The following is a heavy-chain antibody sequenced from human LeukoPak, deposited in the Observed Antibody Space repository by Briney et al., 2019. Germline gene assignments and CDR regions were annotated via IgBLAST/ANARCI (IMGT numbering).Heavy chain of an antibody. CDR2: ISWNSRNI. CDR1: GFTFDDYA. J-gene: IGHJ4*02. Sequence: PGGSLRLSCAASGFTFDDYAMHWVRQAPGKGLEWVSGISWNSRNIAYADSVKGRFTISRDNSKNTLYLQMNSLRAEDTAVYYCAGAVAGFDYWGQGTLVTVSS. CDR3: AGAVAGFDY. D-gene: IGHD6-19*01. V-gene: IGHV3-9*01.